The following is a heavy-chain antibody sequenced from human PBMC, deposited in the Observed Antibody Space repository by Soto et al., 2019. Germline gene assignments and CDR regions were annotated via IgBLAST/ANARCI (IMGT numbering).Heavy chain of an antibody. Sequence: SETLSLTCTVSGGSIRSGSHYWSWIRQHPGQGLEWIGYIYYSGSTYYNPSLKSRITISISTSKNQFSLKLTSVTAADTAVYYCAREGGDGIDYWGQGTLVTVSS. V-gene: IGHV4-31*03. J-gene: IGHJ4*02. CDR1: GGSIRSGSHY. D-gene: IGHD3-16*01. CDR3: AREGGDGIDY. CDR2: IYYSGST.